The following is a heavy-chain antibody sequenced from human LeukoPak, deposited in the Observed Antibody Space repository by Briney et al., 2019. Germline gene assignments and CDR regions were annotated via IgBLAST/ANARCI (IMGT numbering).Heavy chain of an antibody. V-gene: IGHV1-2*02. CDR3: ARDATYGY. CDR1: RGTFSTYA. Sequence: ASVKVSCKASRGTFSTYAISWVRQAPGQGLEWMGWINPNSGGTNYAQKFQGRVTMTRDTSISTAYMELSRLRSDDTAVYYCARDATYGYWGQGTLVTVSS. CDR2: INPNSGGT. J-gene: IGHJ4*02. D-gene: IGHD4-17*01.